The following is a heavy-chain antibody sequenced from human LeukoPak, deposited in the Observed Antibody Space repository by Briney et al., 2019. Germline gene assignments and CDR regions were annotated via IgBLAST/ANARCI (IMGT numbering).Heavy chain of an antibody. CDR3: ARRYYYDTSGYYGFFN. J-gene: IGHJ4*02. Sequence: AGGSLRLSCAASGFTFSSYWMHWVRQAPGKGLVWVSRINRDGSDTNYADSVKGRFTISRDNAKNTLYLQMNSLRAEDTAVYYCARRYYYDTSGYYGFFNWGQGTLVTVSS. V-gene: IGHV3-74*01. CDR1: GFTFSSYW. CDR2: INRDGSDT. D-gene: IGHD3-22*01.